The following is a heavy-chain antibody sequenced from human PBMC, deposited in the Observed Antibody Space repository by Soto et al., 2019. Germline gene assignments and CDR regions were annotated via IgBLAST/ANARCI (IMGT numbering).Heavy chain of an antibody. CDR1: GFTFSSYW. CDR3: ASLTPVTYYDILTGDYGMDV. CDR2: INSDGSST. Sequence: GGSLRLSCAASGFTFSSYWMHWVRQAPGKGLVWVSRINSDGSSTSYADSVKGRFTISRDNAKNTLYLQMNSLRAEDTAVYYCASLTPVTYYDILTGDYGMDVWGQGTTVTVSS. J-gene: IGHJ6*02. D-gene: IGHD3-9*01. V-gene: IGHV3-74*01.